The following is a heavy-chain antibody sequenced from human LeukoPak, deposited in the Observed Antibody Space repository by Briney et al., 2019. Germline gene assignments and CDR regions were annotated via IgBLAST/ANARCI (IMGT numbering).Heavy chain of an antibody. CDR3: AKWGNPAVGHHYLDV. V-gene: IGHV3-23*01. CDR2: ITLSGGST. CDR1: GFTFSSYD. D-gene: IGHD2-2*01. Sequence: PGGSLRLSCAASGFTFSSYDMSWVRQAPGKGLEWVSSITLSGGSTFYADSVKGRFTISRDNSKNTLYLQMNSLGAEDTAVYYCAKWGNPAVGHHYLDVWGEGTTVSVSS. J-gene: IGHJ6*03.